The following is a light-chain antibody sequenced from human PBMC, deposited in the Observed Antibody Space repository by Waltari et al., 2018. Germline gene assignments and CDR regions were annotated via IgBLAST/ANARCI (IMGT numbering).Light chain of an antibody. J-gene: IGKJ2*01. Sequence: DIQMTQSPSSLSASVGDRVTITCRASHSISNYLNWYQQKPGKAPKLLIYAASSLQSGVPSRFSGSGSGTDFTLTISSLQPEDFATYYCQQSYSSLYTFGQGTNLEIK. CDR3: QQSYSSLYT. CDR1: HSISNY. V-gene: IGKV1-39*01. CDR2: AAS.